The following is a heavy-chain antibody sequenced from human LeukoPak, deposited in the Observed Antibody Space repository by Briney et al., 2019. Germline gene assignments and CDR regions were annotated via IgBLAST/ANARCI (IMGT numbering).Heavy chain of an antibody. CDR1: GGSISGYY. CDR3: ARGGRIAVGGMWVY. Sequence: SETLSLTCTVSGGSISGYYWSWIRQPPGKGLEWIGYIFSSGITNYSPSLKSRVTMSLDTSKNQFSLRLSSVTAADTAVYYCARGGRIAVGGMWVYWGQGTLVTVSS. V-gene: IGHV4-59*01. D-gene: IGHD6-19*01. J-gene: IGHJ4*02. CDR2: IFSSGIT.